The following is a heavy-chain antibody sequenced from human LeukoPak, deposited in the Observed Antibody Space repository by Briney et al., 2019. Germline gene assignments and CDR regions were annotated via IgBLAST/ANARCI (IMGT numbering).Heavy chain of an antibody. Sequence: GASVKVSCKASGYTFTSYDINWVRQATGQGLEWMGWMNPNSGNTGYAQKFQGRVTITRNTSISTAYMELSSLRSEDTAVYYCARGLLFSIVGAEEFDYWGQGTLVTVSS. CDR2: MNPNSGNT. J-gene: IGHJ4*02. V-gene: IGHV1-8*03. CDR1: GYTFTSYD. D-gene: IGHD1-26*01. CDR3: ARGLLFSIVGAEEFDY.